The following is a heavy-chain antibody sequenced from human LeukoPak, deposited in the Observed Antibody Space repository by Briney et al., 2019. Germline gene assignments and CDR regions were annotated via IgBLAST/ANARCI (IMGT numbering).Heavy chain of an antibody. D-gene: IGHD6-13*01. Sequence: GESLKISCKGSGYSFTSYWIGWVRQMPGKGLEWMGIIYPGDSDTRYSPSFQGQVTISADKSISTAYLQWSSLKASDTAMYYCARQQQLVLDAFDIWGQGAMVTVSS. J-gene: IGHJ3*02. CDR3: ARQQQLVLDAFDI. CDR1: GYSFTSYW. CDR2: IYPGDSDT. V-gene: IGHV5-51*01.